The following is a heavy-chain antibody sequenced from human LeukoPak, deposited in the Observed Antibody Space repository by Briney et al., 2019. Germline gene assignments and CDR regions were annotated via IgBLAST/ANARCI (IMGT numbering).Heavy chain of an antibody. J-gene: IGHJ4*02. CDR1: GYTLTELS. CDR3: ARENSTYYDSSGYYFNFDY. D-gene: IGHD3-22*01. Sequence: ASVKVSCKVSGYTLTELSMHWVRQAPGKGLEWMGGFDPEDGETIYAQKFQGRVTITADESTSTAYMELSSLRSEDTAVYYCARENSTYYDSSGYYFNFDYWGQGTLVTVSS. V-gene: IGHV1-24*01. CDR2: FDPEDGET.